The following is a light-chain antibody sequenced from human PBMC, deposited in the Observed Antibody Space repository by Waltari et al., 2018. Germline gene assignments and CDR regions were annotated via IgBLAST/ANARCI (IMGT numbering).Light chain of an antibody. CDR2: RNN. Sequence: QSVLTQAPSASGTPGQRVTISCSGSSSNLGRNFVFWYQLLPGMAPKLLIFRNNQRPSGVPDRFSGSKSGTSASLAISGLRSGDEADYSCAAWDDSLRGPVFGTGTKLTVL. CDR3: AAWDDSLRGPV. J-gene: IGLJ3*02. V-gene: IGLV1-47*01. CDR1: SSNLGRNF.